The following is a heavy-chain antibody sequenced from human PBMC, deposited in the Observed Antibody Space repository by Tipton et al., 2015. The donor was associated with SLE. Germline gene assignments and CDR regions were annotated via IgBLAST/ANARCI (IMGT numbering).Heavy chain of an antibody. CDR3: AKDIMRYHYSMDV. V-gene: IGHV3-9*01. CDR2: ISWNSGNI. J-gene: IGHJ6*03. Sequence: SLRLSCVASGFTFDDYAIHWVRQAPGKGLEWVSGISWNSGNIGYADSVKCRFTISRDNAKNSLYLQMNSLRIEDTALYYCAKDIMRYHYSMDVWGKGTTVTVSS. D-gene: IGHD3-16*01. CDR1: GFTFDDYA.